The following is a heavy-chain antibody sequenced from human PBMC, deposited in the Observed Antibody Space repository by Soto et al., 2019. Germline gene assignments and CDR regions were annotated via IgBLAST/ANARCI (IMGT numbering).Heavy chain of an antibody. J-gene: IGHJ4*02. CDR1: GFTFSDYY. V-gene: IGHV3-11*05. CDR2: ISSSSSYT. Sequence: QVQLVESGGGLVKPGGSLRLSCVASGFTFSDYYMSWIRQAPGKGLEWVSYISSSSSYTNYADSVKGRFTISRDNAKNSLYLQMNSLRAEDTAVYYCARDHPRYSGYDYVDYWGQGTLVTVSS. CDR3: ARDHPRYSGYDYVDY. D-gene: IGHD5-12*01.